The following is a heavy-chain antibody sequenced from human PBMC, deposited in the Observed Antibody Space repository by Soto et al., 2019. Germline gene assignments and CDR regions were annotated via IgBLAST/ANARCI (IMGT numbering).Heavy chain of an antibody. D-gene: IGHD3-22*01. J-gene: IGHJ3*02. CDR1: GFTFSSYS. Sequence: GGSLRLSCAASGFTFSSYSMNWVRQAPGKGLEWVSYISSSSSTIYYADSVKGRFTISRDNAKNSLYLQMNSLRDEDTAVYYCARDRPSYYYYSSGYNAFDIWGQGTMVTVSS. CDR3: ARDRPSYYYYSSGYNAFDI. V-gene: IGHV3-48*02. CDR2: ISSSSSTI.